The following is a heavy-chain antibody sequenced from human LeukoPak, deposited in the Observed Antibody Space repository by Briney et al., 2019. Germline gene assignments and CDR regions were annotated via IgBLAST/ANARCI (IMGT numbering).Heavy chain of an antibody. J-gene: IGHJ4*02. CDR3: ARVEVRYGHFDY. Sequence: SVKVSCKASGGTFSSYAISWVRQAPGQGLEWMGRIIPIFGTANYAQKFQGRVTITTDESTSTAYMEPSSLRSEDAAVYYCARVEVRYGHFDYWGQGTLVTVSP. V-gene: IGHV1-69*05. D-gene: IGHD4-17*01. CDR1: GGTFSSYA. CDR2: IIPIFGTA.